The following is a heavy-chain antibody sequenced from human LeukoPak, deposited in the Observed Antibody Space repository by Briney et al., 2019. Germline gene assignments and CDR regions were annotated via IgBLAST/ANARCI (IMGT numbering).Heavy chain of an antibody. CDR3: AITMVRGVKVDWFDP. V-gene: IGHV1-2*02. J-gene: IGHJ5*02. D-gene: IGHD3-10*01. CDR2: INPNSGGT. CDR1: GYTFTGYY. Sequence: ASVTVSCKASGYTFTGYYMHWVRQAPGQGLEWMGWINPNSGGTNYAQKFQGRVTMTRDTSISTAYMELSRLRSDDTAVYYCAITMVRGVKVDWFDPWGQGTLVTVSS.